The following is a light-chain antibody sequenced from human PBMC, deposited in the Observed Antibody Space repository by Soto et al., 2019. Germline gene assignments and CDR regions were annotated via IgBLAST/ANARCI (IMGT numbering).Light chain of an antibody. J-gene: IGLJ1*01. Sequence: QSVLTQRAAVSGSTGQSITISCTGTSSDVGGYNYVSWYQQHPGKAPKLMIYDVSNRPSGVSNRFSGSKSGNTASLTISGLQAEDEADYYCSSYTSSSTRVFGTGTKVTVL. V-gene: IGLV2-14*01. CDR3: SSYTSSSTRV. CDR1: SSDVGGYNY. CDR2: DVS.